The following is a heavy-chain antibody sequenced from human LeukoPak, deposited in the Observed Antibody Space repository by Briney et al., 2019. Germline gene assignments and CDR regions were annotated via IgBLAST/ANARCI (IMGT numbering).Heavy chain of an antibody. CDR3: ASISSGSYTNYYYYYMDV. D-gene: IGHD3-10*01. V-gene: IGHV1-2*02. CDR2: INPNSGGT. Sequence: VSVKASGKASGYTFTGYNMHWVRQAPGQGLEWMGWINPNSGGTNYAQKFQGRVTMTRDTSISTAYMELSRLRSDDTAVYYCASISSGSYTNYYYYYMDVWGKGTTVTVSS. J-gene: IGHJ6*03. CDR1: GYTFTGYN.